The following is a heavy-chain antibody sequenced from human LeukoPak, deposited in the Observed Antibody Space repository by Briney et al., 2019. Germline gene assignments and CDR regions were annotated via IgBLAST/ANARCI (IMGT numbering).Heavy chain of an antibody. Sequence: ASVKVSCKASGGTFSSYAISWVRQAPGQGLEWMGGIIPIFGTANYAQKFQGRVTITTDESTSTAYMELSSLRSEDTAVYYCASYSNYEYYFDYWGQGTLVTVSS. CDR1: GGTFSSYA. D-gene: IGHD4-11*01. J-gene: IGHJ4*02. V-gene: IGHV1-69*05. CDR3: ASYSNYEYYFDY. CDR2: IIPIFGTA.